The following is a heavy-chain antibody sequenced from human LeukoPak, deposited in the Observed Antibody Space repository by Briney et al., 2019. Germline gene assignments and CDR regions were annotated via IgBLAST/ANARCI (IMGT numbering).Heavy chain of an antibody. D-gene: IGHD1-26*01. V-gene: IGHV3-23*01. Sequence: GGSLRLSCAASGVTFSSYAMSWGRHAPGKGLEWVSVVSGSGVNTYYADSVKGRLNISTDNSKNTLYLQMNSLRGADTAIYYSAKHKEIYCDSCLDDYWGQGTLVTVSS. CDR1: GVTFSSYA. CDR2: VSGSGVNT. CDR3: AKHKEIYCDSCLDDY. J-gene: IGHJ4*02.